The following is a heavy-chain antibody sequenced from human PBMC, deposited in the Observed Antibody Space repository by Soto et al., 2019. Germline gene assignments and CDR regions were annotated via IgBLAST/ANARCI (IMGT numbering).Heavy chain of an antibody. V-gene: IGHV3-11*06. Sequence: QVQLVESGGGLVKPGGSLRLSCAASGFTLSDYYMSWIRQAPGKGLEWISHINWSGSYTNYADSVTGRFTISRDNAKNSLYLQMNSLRVGDTAVYYCARDISGPASGYDWFDSWGQGTLVTVSS. CDR1: GFTLSDYY. D-gene: IGHD3-3*01. J-gene: IGHJ5*01. CDR2: INWSGSYT. CDR3: ARDISGPASGYDWFDS.